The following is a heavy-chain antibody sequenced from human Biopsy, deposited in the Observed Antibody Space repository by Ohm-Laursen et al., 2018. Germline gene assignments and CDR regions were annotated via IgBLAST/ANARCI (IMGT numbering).Heavy chain of an antibody. D-gene: IGHD2/OR15-2a*01. Sequence: ASVKVSCKVSGYTFTSYDISWVRQAPGQGLEWMGWISPYNDKTSYPPKLQDRVTMTADTSTNTAHMELRSLRSDDTAVYYCAGVFCTSTTCYGLLDNWGQGTVVTVSS. CDR1: GYTFTSYD. CDR3: AGVFCTSTTCYGLLDN. CDR2: ISPYNDKT. V-gene: IGHV1-18*01. J-gene: IGHJ4*02.